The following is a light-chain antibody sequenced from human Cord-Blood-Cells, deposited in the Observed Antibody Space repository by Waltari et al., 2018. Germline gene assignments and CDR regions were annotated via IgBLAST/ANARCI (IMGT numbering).Light chain of an antibody. CDR2: DVS. Sequence: SALTQPASVSGSPGQSITISCTGTSSDVGGYNYVSWYQQHPGKAPKLMIYDVSKRPSRVSNRFSGSKSGNTASLTISGLQAEDEADYYCSSYTSSSTWVFGGGTKLTVL. J-gene: IGLJ3*02. V-gene: IGLV2-14*01. CDR1: SSDVGGYNY. CDR3: SSYTSSSTWV.